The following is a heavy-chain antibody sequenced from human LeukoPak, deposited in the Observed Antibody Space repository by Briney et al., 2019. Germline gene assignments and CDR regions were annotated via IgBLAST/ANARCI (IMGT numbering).Heavy chain of an antibody. Sequence: SETLSLTCAVYGGSFSGYYWSWVRQPPGKGLEWIGEINHSGSTNYNPSLKSRVTISVDTSKNQFSLKLSSVTAADTAVYYCARASITIFGVVIIPGGMDVWGQGTTVTVSS. D-gene: IGHD3-3*01. CDR2: INHSGST. CDR3: ARASITIFGVVIIPGGMDV. CDR1: GGSFSGYY. V-gene: IGHV4-34*01. J-gene: IGHJ6*02.